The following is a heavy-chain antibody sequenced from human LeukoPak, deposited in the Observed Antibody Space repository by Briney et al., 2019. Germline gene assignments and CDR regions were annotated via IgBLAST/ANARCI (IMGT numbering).Heavy chain of an antibody. Sequence: GGSLSLSCAASGFTFSSYAMSWVRPAPGKGLEWVSAISGSGGSTYYADSVKGRFTISRDNSRNTLYLQMNSLRAEDTAVYYCAKAARTLRQAKSDYWGQGTLVTVSS. CDR2: ISGSGGST. V-gene: IGHV3-23*01. CDR1: GFTFSSYA. J-gene: IGHJ4*02. D-gene: IGHD5-12*01. CDR3: AKAARTLRQAKSDY.